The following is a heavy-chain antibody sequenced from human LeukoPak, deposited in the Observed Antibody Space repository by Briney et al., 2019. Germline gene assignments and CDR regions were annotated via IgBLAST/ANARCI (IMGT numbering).Heavy chain of an antibody. D-gene: IGHD6-6*01. CDR3: STGRRPPLGF. J-gene: IGHJ4*02. Sequence: PGGSLRLFCAASGFIFSSYWVHWVRQAPGKGLVCLSRINTDGSRTYYTHSVKGRFTVSRDNAKNTLYLQMNGQRAEHTAVFFGSTGRRPPLGFWGQGALVIVSS. CDR1: GFIFSSYW. CDR2: INTDGSRT. V-gene: IGHV3-74*01.